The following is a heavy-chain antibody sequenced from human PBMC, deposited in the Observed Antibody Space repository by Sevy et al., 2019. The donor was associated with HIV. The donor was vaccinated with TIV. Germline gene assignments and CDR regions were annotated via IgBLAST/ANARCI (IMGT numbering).Heavy chain of an antibody. D-gene: IGHD6-13*01. J-gene: IGHJ3*01. V-gene: IGHV4-30-2*01. CDR3: ARGRVGDSSSWYGAFDV. Sequence: SETLSLTCAVSGGSINSGGYSWSWIRQPPGKGLEWIGYIFQSGATYYIPSLQSRVSISVDMSKNQFSLNLRSGTAADTAVYYCARGRVGDSSSWYGAFDVWAKEQWSPSPQ. CDR2: IFQSGAT. CDR1: GGSINSGGYS.